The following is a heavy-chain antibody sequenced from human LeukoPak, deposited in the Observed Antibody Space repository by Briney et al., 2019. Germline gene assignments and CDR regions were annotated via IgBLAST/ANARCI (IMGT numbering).Heavy chain of an antibody. CDR2: ISGSGGST. Sequence: GGSLRPSCTASGFTFSSYAMSWVRQAPGKGLEWVSAISGSGGSTYYADSVKGRFTISRDNSKNTLYLQMNSLRAEDTAVYYCARADSGYGLPIDYWGQGTLVTVSP. CDR3: ARADSGYGLPIDY. V-gene: IGHV3-23*01. CDR1: GFTFSSYA. D-gene: IGHD5-12*01. J-gene: IGHJ4*02.